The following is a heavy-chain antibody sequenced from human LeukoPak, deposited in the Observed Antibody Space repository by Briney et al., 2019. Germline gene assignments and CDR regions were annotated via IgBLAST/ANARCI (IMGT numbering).Heavy chain of an antibody. V-gene: IGHV3-30-3*01. CDR1: GFTFSSYA. Sequence: GRSLRLSCAASGFTFSSYAMHWVRQAPGKGLEWVAVISYDGSNKYYADSVKGRFTISRDNSMNTLYLQMNSLRAEDTAVYYCARAGVVTAILGAFDIWGQGTMVTVSS. D-gene: IGHD2-21*02. J-gene: IGHJ3*02. CDR3: ARAGVVTAILGAFDI. CDR2: ISYDGSNK.